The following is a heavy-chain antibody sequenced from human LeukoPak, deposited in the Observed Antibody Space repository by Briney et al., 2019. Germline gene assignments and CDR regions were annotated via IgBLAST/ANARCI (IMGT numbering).Heavy chain of an antibody. J-gene: IGHJ3*02. CDR3: ARDSEDGDDAFDI. V-gene: IGHV4-61*02. CDR1: GGSISSGSYY. D-gene: IGHD4-17*01. Sequence: SSETLSLTCTVSGGSISSGSYYWSWIRQPAGKGLEWIGRIYTSGSTNYNPSLKSRVTISVDTSKNQFSLKLSSVTAADTAVYYCARDSEDGDDAFDIWGQGTMVTVSS. CDR2: IYTSGST.